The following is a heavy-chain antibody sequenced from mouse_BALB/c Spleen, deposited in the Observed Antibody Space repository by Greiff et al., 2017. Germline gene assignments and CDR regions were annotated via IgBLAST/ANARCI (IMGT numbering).Heavy chain of an antibody. CDR2: ISSGGSYT. V-gene: IGHV5-9-4*01. J-gene: IGHJ4*01. CDR1: GFTFSSYA. CDR3: ARNNLMRAMDY. Sequence: EVQLVESGGGLVKPGGSLKLSCAASGFTFSSYAMSWVRQSPEKRLEWVAEISSGGSYTYYPDTVTGRFTISRDNAKNTLYLEMSSLRSEDTAMYYCARNNLMRAMDYWGQGTSVTVSS.